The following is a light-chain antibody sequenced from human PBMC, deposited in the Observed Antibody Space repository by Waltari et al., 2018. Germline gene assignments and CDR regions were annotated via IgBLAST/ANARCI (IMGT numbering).Light chain of an antibody. CDR3: QSLVSSYHKV. CDR2: EDN. Sequence: NFVLTQPHSVSESPGKTVTISCTRITGSIAGNYVQWFQQRPGSAPTTVIYEDNQRPSGVPDRVSGSIDTSSNTASLATAGLKAEDAADYYCQSLVSSYHKVFGGGTKLTVL. V-gene: IGLV6-57*03. CDR1: TGSIAGNY. J-gene: IGLJ3*02.